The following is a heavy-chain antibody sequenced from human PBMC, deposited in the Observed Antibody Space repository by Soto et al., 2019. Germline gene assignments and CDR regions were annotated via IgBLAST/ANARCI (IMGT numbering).Heavy chain of an antibody. D-gene: IGHD6-13*01. CDR2: ISGSGGST. V-gene: IGHV3-23*01. J-gene: IGHJ4*02. CDR3: AKDLYSSSWYPQYYFDY. Sequence: GGSLRLYCAVSGFTFSRCRMSWVRQAPGKGLEWVSAISGSGGSTYYADSVKGRFTISRDNSKNTLYLQMNSLRAEDTAVYYCAKDLYSSSWYPQYYFDYWGQGTLVPVSS. CDR1: GFTFSRCR.